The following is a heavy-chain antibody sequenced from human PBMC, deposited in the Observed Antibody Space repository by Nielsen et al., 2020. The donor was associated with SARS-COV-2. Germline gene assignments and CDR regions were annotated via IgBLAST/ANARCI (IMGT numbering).Heavy chain of an antibody. D-gene: IGHD1-26*01. V-gene: IGHV4-39*01. CDR2: IYSSGST. J-gene: IGHJ4*02. CDR1: GGSISSSSYY. CDR3: ARHDEGVVGATRWGNSFDY. Sequence: SETLSLTCTVSGGSISSSSYYRGRIRQPPGKGLEWIGSIYSSGSTYYNPSLKSRVTISVDTSKNQFSLKLSSVTAADTAVYYCARHDEGVVGATRWGNSFDYWGQGTLVTVSS.